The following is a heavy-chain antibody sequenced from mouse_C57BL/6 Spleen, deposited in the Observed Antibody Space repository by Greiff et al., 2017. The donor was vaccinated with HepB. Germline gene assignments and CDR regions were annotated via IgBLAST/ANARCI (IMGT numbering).Heavy chain of an antibody. CDR3: ARELGRDTGNFDY. J-gene: IGHJ2*01. V-gene: IGHV1-50*01. CDR1: GYTFTSYW. CDR2: IDPSDSYT. D-gene: IGHD4-1*01. Sequence: VQLQQPGAELVKPGASVKLSCKASGYTFTSYWMQWVKQRPGQGLEWIGEIDPSDSYTNYNQKFKGKATLTVDTSSSTAYMQLSSLTSEDSAVYYCARELGRDTGNFDYWGQGTTLTVSS.